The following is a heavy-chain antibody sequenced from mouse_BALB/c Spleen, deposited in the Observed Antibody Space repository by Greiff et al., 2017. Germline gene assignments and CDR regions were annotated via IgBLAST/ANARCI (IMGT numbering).Heavy chain of an antibody. Sequence: QVQLKESGPGLVAPSQSLSITCTVSGFSLTSYGVHWVRQPPGKGLEWLGVIWAGGSTNYNSALMSRLSISKDNSKSQVFLKMNSLQTDDTAMYYCARGHYGSSFAYWGQGTLVTVSA. CDR1: GFSLTSYG. V-gene: IGHV2-9*02. D-gene: IGHD1-1*01. J-gene: IGHJ3*01. CDR3: ARGHYGSSFAY. CDR2: IWAGGST.